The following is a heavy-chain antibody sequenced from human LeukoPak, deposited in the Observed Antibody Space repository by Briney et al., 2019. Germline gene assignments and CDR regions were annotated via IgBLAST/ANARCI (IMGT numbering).Heavy chain of an antibody. CDR1: GYTFTSYD. CDR3: ARGLFDESYYYYMDV. V-gene: IGHV1-8*01. Sequence: ASVKVSCKASGYTFTSYDINWVRQATGQGLEWMGWMNPNSGNTGYARKFQGRVTMTRNTSISTAYMELSSLRSEDTAVYYCARGLFDESYYYYMDVWGKGTTVTISS. CDR2: MNPNSGNT. J-gene: IGHJ6*03. D-gene: IGHD3-10*01.